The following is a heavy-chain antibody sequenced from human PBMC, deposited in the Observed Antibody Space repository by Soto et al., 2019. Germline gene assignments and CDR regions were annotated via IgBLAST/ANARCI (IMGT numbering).Heavy chain of an antibody. V-gene: IGHV1-18*01. CDR3: ATLYCSSATCHLDY. CDR1: GYTFTSYG. CDR2: ISHYNFNT. D-gene: IGHD2-2*01. Sequence: ASVKVSCKASGYTFTSYGISWVRQAPGHGLEWMGWISHYNFNTNYAQKFQDRVIMTSDISTSTAYMELRSLKSDDTAVYYCATLYCSSATCHLDYWGQGTLVTVSS. J-gene: IGHJ4*02.